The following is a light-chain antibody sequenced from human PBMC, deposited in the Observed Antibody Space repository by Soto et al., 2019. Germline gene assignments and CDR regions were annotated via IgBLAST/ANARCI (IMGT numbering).Light chain of an antibody. CDR1: QSVLNSSNNKNF. V-gene: IGKV4-1*01. CDR2: WAS. Sequence: DVVMTQSPDSLAVSLGERATINCKSSQSVLNSSNNKNFLAWYQQKPGQPPKLLIYWASTRESGVPDRFSGSGSGTDFTPTISSLQAEDVAVYYCQQYYSTPPWTFGQGTKVEIK. J-gene: IGKJ1*01. CDR3: QQYYSTPPWT.